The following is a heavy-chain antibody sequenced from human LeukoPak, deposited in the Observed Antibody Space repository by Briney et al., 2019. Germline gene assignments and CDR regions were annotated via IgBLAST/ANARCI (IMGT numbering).Heavy chain of an antibody. Sequence: GGSLRLSCAASGFTFSSYGMHWVRQAPGKGLEWVANIKQDGSEKYYVDSVKGRFTISRDNAKNSLYLQMNSLRAEDTAVYYCARADLGGSYGYWGQGTLVTVSS. CDR3: ARADLGGSYGY. CDR2: IKQDGSEK. V-gene: IGHV3-7*01. J-gene: IGHJ4*02. D-gene: IGHD1-26*01. CDR1: GFTFSSYG.